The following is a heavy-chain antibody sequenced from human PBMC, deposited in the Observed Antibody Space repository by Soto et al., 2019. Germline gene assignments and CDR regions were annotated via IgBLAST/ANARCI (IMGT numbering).Heavy chain of an antibody. D-gene: IGHD4-17*01. CDR1: GFSLSTRGVG. CDR3: ARKNYGDYPTDY. Sequence: QITLKESGPTLVKPTQTLTLTCTFSGFSLSTRGVGVGWIHQPPGKALEWLAVIYWDDDKRYSPSLQSRLTITKDTSKNQVVLTMTNMDPVDTATYYCARKNYGDYPTDYWGQGTLVTVSS. J-gene: IGHJ4*02. V-gene: IGHV2-5*02. CDR2: IYWDDDK.